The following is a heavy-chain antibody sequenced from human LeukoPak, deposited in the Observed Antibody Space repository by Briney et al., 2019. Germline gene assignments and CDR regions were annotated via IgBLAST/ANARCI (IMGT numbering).Heavy chain of an antibody. CDR1: GGTFSSYV. CDR3: ARSLPIVVVPAAIDYYYYYMDV. D-gene: IGHD2-2*02. CDR2: IIPIFGTA. J-gene: IGHJ6*03. Sequence: ASVKVSCKASGGTFSSYVISWVRQAPGQGLEWMGGIIPIFGTANYAQKFQGRVTITTDESTSTAYMELSSLRSEDTAVYYCARSLPIVVVPAAIDYYYYYMDVWGKGTTVTVSS. V-gene: IGHV1-69*05.